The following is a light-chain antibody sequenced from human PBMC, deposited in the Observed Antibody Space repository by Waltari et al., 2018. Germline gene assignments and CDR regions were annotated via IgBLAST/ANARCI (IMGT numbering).Light chain of an antibody. CDR1: HRISTW. CDR3: QQFNTFPIP. V-gene: IGKV1-5*03. Sequence: DIQMTQSPSTLSASVGERVTITCRASHRISTWLAWYQQKPGKAPKLLIYEASSLENGVPSRFSGSGSGTEFTLTISILQPDDFATYYCQQFNTFPIPFGRGTKVDIK. CDR2: EAS. J-gene: IGKJ3*01.